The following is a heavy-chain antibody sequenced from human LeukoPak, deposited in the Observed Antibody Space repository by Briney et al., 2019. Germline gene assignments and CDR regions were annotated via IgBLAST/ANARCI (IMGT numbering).Heavy chain of an antibody. V-gene: IGHV3-7*01. CDR1: GFTFSSYW. J-gene: IGHJ4*02. D-gene: IGHD3-10*01. CDR3: ARVPPLFFYGSGTTPPDY. Sequence: GGSLRLSCAASGFTFSSYWMSWVRQAPGKGLEWVANIKQDGSEKYYVDSVKGRFTISRDNAKNSLYLQMNSLRAEDTAVYYCARVPPLFFYGSGTTPPDYWGQGTLVTVSS. CDR2: IKQDGSEK.